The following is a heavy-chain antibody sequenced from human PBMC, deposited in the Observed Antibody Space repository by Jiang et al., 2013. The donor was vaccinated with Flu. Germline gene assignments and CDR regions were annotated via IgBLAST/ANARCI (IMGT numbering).Heavy chain of an antibody. CDR3: ARVPDCSGGSCYSWAQKYYFDY. CDR1: GGSFSGYY. V-gene: IGHV4-34*01. J-gene: IGHJ4*02. CDR2: INHSGST. Sequence: LLKPSETLSLTCAVYGGSFSGYYWSWIRQPPGKGLEWIGEINHSGSTNYNPSLKSRVTISVDTSKNQFSLKLSSVTAADTAVYYCARVPDCSGGSCYSWAQKYYFDYWGQGTLVTVSS. D-gene: IGHD2-15*01.